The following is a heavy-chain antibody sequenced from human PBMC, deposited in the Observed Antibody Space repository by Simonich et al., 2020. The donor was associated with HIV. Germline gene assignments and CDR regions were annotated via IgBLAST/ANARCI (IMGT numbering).Heavy chain of an antibody. J-gene: IGHJ6*01. CDR3: ARESSSWFDYYYGMDV. CDR1: GFTFSSYT. D-gene: IGHD6-13*01. CDR2: ISSSSSYI. Sequence: EVQLVESGGGLVKPGGSLKLSCAASGFTFSSYTANWVRQSPGRGPEWVSSISSSSSYIYYADEVKGRFTISRDNAKNSLYLEMNSLRAEDTAVYYCARESSSWFDYYYGMDVWGQGTTVTVSS. V-gene: IGHV3-21*01.